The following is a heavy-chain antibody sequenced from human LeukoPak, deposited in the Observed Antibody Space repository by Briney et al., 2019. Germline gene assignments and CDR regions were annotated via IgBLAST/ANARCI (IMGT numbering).Heavy chain of an antibody. CDR1: GGSISSYY. D-gene: IGHD2-15*01. V-gene: IGHV4-59*01. CDR3: AREETPYYYMDV. Sequence: SETLSLTCTVSGGSISSYYWSWIRQPPGKGLEWIGEINHSGSTNYNPSLKSRVTISVDTSKNQFSLKLSSVTAADTAVYYCAREETPYYYMDVWGKGTTVTVSS. J-gene: IGHJ6*03. CDR2: INHSGST.